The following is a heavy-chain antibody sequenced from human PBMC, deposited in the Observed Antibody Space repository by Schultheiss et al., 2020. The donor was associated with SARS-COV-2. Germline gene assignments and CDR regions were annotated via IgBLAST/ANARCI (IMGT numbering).Heavy chain of an antibody. Sequence: GGSLRLSCAASGFTVSSNYMSWVRQAPGKGLEWVANIKQDGSEKYYVYSVKGRFTISRDNAKNSLYLQMNSLRAEDTAVYYCARDYSPDSWGQGTLVTVSS. D-gene: IGHD1-14*01. J-gene: IGHJ1*01. CDR1: GFTVSSNY. CDR2: IKQDGSEK. CDR3: ARDYSPDS. V-gene: IGHV3-7*01.